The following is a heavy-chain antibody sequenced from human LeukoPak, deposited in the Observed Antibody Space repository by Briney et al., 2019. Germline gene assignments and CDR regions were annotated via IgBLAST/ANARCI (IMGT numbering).Heavy chain of an antibody. CDR2: IIPIFGTA. CDR1: GGTLSSYA. J-gene: IGHJ4*02. Sequence: SVKVSCKASGGTLSSYAISWVRQAPGQGLEWMGGIIPIFGTANYAQKFQGRVTITADESTSTAYMELSSLRSEDTAVYYCASGIVVVPAAHFDYWGQGTLVTVSS. V-gene: IGHV1-69*13. D-gene: IGHD2-2*01. CDR3: ASGIVVVPAAHFDY.